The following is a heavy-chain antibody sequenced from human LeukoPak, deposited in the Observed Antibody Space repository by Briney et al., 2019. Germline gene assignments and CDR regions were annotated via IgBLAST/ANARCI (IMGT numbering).Heavy chain of an antibody. CDR2: IKQDGSEK. V-gene: IGHV3-7*01. Sequence: GGSLRLSCAASGFTFSSYWMSWVRQAPGKGLEWVANIKQDGSEKYYVDSVKGRFTISRDNAKNSLYLQMNSLRAGDTAVYYCARDHYGSGSYYSDYWGQGTLVTVSS. CDR3: ARDHYGSGSYYSDY. CDR1: GFTFSSYW. J-gene: IGHJ4*02. D-gene: IGHD3-10*01.